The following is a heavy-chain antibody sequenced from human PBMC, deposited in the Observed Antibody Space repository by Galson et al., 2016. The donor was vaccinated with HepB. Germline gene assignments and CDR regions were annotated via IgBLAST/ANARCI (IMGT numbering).Heavy chain of an antibody. CDR1: GASISSSGYY. D-gene: IGHD3-22*01. CDR3: ASRTYDSSGYWIRGWSWYFDL. J-gene: IGHJ2*01. Sequence: TLSLTCTVSGASISSSGYYWSWIRQDPGKGLEWIGYIYYGGTTSYNPSLKSRASISVDASKNQFSLKVTSVTAADTAVYYCASRTYDSSGYWIRGWSWYFDLGGRGTLVTVSS. V-gene: IGHV4-31*03. CDR2: IYYGGTT.